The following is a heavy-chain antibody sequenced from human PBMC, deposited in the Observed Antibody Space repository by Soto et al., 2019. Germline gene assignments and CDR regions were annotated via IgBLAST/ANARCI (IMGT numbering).Heavy chain of an antibody. CDR3: ARELLGLRYFDWLLYRACYGMDV. Sequence: PGGSLRLSCAASGFTFSSYGMHWVRQAPGKGLEWVAVIWYDGSNKYYADSVKGRITISRDNSKNTLYLQMNSLRAEDTAVYYCARELLGLRYFDWLLYRACYGMDVWGQGTPLTVSS. D-gene: IGHD3-9*01. V-gene: IGHV3-33*01. CDR1: GFTFSSYG. CDR2: IWYDGSNK. J-gene: IGHJ6*02.